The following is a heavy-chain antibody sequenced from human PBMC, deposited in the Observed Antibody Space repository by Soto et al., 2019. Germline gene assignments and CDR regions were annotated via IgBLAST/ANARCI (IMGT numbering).Heavy chain of an antibody. D-gene: IGHD2-15*01. V-gene: IGHV3-23*01. CDR2: FSGFGISS. J-gene: IGHJ6*02. Sequence: GGSLRLSCVVSGFIFSEYQFNWVRQAPGKGLEWVSSFSGFGISSYYTDSVKGRFTISRDNSTNMLYPQMNSLRAEDTAVYYCAKGGGPRGYYGMDVWGQGTSVTVSS. CDR3: AKGGGPRGYYGMDV. CDR1: GFIFSEYQ.